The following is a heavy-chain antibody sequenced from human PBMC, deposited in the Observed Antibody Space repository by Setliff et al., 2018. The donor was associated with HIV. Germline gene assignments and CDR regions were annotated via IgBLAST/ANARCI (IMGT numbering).Heavy chain of an antibody. Sequence: SETLSLTCAVYGGSFSDYYWSWIRPPPGKGLEWIGEINHSGSTNYNPSLKSRVTISVDTSKNQFSLELSSVTAADTAVYYCARGGRSLAAQTWFDPWGQGTLVTVSS. CDR3: ARGGRSLAAQTWFDP. J-gene: IGHJ5*02. CDR2: INHSGST. D-gene: IGHD6-6*01. V-gene: IGHV4-34*01. CDR1: GGSFSDYY.